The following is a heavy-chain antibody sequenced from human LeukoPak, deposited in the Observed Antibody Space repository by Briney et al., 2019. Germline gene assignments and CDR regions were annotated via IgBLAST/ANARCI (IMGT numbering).Heavy chain of an antibody. CDR3: ARDYYDSSGYYYPLHFDY. V-gene: IGHV1-2*02. J-gene: IGHJ4*02. CDR2: INPNGGRI. D-gene: IGHD3-22*01. Sequence: ASVKVSCKASGYTFIGYFIHWLRQAPGQRPEWMGWINPNGGRINYAQKFQGRVTLTRDTSMSTAYMELSRLRSDDTAVYYCARDYYDSSGYYYPLHFDYWGQGTLVTVSS. CDR1: GYTFIGYF.